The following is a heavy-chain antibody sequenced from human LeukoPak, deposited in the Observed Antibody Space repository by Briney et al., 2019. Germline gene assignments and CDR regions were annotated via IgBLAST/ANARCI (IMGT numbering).Heavy chain of an antibody. J-gene: IGHJ5*02. CDR2: FDPEDGET. CDR1: GYTLTELS. V-gene: IGHV1-24*01. Sequence: EASVNVSCKVSGYTLTELSMHWVRQAPGKGLEWMGGFDPEDGETIYAQKFQGRVTMTEDTSTDTAYVELSSLRSEDTAVYYCATEALGKYNWFDPWGQGTLVTVSS. CDR3: ATEALGKYNWFDP.